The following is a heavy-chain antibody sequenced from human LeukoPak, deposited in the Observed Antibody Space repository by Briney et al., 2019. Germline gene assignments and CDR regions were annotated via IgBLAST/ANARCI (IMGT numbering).Heavy chain of an antibody. CDR3: TREYSSSSDY. J-gene: IGHJ4*02. CDR1: GGSISSSSHH. D-gene: IGHD6-6*01. V-gene: IGHV4-39*02. CDR2: IYYSGNT. Sequence: SETLSLTCTVSGGSISSSSHHWSWVRQPPGKGLEWIGSIYYSGNTYYNPSLKSRVTISVDTSKNQFSLKLTSVTAADTAVYYCTREYSSSSDYWGQGTLVTVSP.